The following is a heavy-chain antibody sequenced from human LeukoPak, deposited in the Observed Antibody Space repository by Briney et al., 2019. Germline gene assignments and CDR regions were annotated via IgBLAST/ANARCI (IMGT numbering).Heavy chain of an antibody. CDR3: ARDNYDFWSGYYASVGY. J-gene: IGHJ4*02. Sequence: GSLRLSCAASGFTFSSYSMNWVRQAPGKGLEWVSSISSSSSYIYYADSVKGRFTISRDNAKNSLYLQMNSLRAEDTAVYYCARDNYDFWSGYYASVGYWGQGTLVTVSS. V-gene: IGHV3-21*01. D-gene: IGHD3-3*01. CDR2: ISSSSSYI. CDR1: GFTFSSYS.